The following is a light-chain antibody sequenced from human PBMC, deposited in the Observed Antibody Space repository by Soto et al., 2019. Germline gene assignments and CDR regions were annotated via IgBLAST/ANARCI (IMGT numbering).Light chain of an antibody. CDR1: ENINKW. CDR3: QQYNSYPYT. V-gene: IGKV1-5*03. J-gene: IGKJ2*01. Sequence: DIQMTQSPSTLSASVGDRVTITCRASENINKWLAWYQQRPGTVPKLLIYQASNLESGVPARFSGSGSGTDFTLTISSLQPEDFATYYCQQYNSYPYTFGQGTKVDNK. CDR2: QAS.